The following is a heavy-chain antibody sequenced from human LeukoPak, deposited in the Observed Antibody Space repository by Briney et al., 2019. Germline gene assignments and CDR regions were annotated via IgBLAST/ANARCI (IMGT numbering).Heavy chain of an antibody. CDR2: INHSGST. J-gene: IGHJ5*02. CDR1: GVSFSGYY. Sequence: SETLSLTCAVYGVSFSGYYWSWIRQPPGKGLEWIGEINHSGSTNYNPSLKSRVTISVDTSKNQFSLKLSSVTAADTAVYYCAGGYDSSGYYPAFDPWGQGTLVTVSS. D-gene: IGHD3-22*01. V-gene: IGHV4-34*01. CDR3: AGGYDSSGYYPAFDP.